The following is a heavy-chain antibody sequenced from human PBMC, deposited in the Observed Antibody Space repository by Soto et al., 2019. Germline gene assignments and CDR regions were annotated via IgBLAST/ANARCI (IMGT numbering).Heavy chain of an antibody. CDR3: ASQGTGGQYFQH. CDR2: ISSSSSTI. D-gene: IGHD1-1*01. Sequence: PGGSLRLSCAASGFTFSSYAMHWVRQAPGKGLEWVSVISSSSSTIYYADSVKGRFTISRDNAKNSLFLQMNSLRAEDTAVYYCASQGTGGQYFQHWGQGTLVTVSS. V-gene: IGHV3-48*01. J-gene: IGHJ1*01. CDR1: GFTFSSYA.